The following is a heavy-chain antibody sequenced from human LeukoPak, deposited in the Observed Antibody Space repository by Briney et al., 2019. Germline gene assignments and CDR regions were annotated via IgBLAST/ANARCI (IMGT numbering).Heavy chain of an antibody. V-gene: IGHV4-30-2*01. Sequence: SQTLSLTCAVSGGSISSGGYSWSWIRQPPGKGLEWIGYIYHSGSTYYNPSLKSRVTISVDTSKNQFSLKLSSVTAADTAVYYCAREAHYYDSSGYSPYYFDYWGQGTLVTVSS. D-gene: IGHD3-22*01. CDR2: IYHSGST. CDR1: GGSISSGGYS. J-gene: IGHJ4*02. CDR3: AREAHYYDSSGYSPYYFDY.